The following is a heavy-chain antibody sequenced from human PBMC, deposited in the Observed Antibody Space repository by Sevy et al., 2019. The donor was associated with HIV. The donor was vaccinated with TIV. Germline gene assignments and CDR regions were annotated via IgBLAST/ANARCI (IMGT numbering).Heavy chain of an antibody. J-gene: IGHJ4*02. CDR2: IKPDGGEE. CDR1: GFTLGSYW. Sequence: GGSLRLSCAVSGFTLGSYWTSWVRQAPGKGLEWVANIKPDGGEENYVDSVKGRFTISRDNAKNSLYLQMNSLRVDDTAVYYCARYFESRGNSDYFDYWGPGTLVTVSS. CDR3: ARYFESRGNSDYFDY. V-gene: IGHV3-7*01. D-gene: IGHD4-4*01.